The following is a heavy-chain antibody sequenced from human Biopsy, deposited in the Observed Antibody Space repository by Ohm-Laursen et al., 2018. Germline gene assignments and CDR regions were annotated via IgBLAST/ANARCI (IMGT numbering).Heavy chain of an antibody. Sequence: SLSLSCAASGFTFTSYEMNWVRQGSGKGLEWVANIHYTGSPIYYADSVRGRFTISRDNGEYSLFLQMNSLRVDDTAVYYCARRIPLYGMDVWGQGTTVTVSS. CDR2: IHYTGSPI. CDR1: GFTFTSYE. V-gene: IGHV3-48*03. D-gene: IGHD2-2*02. CDR3: ARRIPLYGMDV. J-gene: IGHJ6*02.